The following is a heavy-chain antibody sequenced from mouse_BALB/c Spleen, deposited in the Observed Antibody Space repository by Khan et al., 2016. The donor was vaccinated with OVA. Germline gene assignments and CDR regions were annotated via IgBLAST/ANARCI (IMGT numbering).Heavy chain of an antibody. J-gene: IGHJ3*01. Sequence: QVQLQQSGAELARPGASVKMSCKASGYIFTSYMIHWVKQRPGQGLVWIGDINPSSGYNNYNQKFKDKATLTADKSSSTAYMQLSSLTSEDSGVYYCTRGGYGSFGYWGQGTQVTVSA. CDR3: TRGGYGSFGY. D-gene: IGHD1-1*01. CDR1: GYIFTSYM. V-gene: IGHV1-4*01. CDR2: INPSSGYN.